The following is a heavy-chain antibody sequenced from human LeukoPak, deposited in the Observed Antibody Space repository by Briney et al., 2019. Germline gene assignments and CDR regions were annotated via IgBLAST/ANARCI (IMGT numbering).Heavy chain of an antibody. Sequence: PGGSLRLSCAASGFTFSSHWMHWVRQAPGKGLVRVSRIESDGSSKMYADSVRGRFTISRDNAKNILYLQMNSLRAEDTAVYYCAREHRGAGATVDYWGQGTLVTVSS. CDR1: GFTFSSHW. V-gene: IGHV3-74*03. CDR2: IESDGSSK. D-gene: IGHD1-26*01. J-gene: IGHJ4*02. CDR3: AREHRGAGATVDY.